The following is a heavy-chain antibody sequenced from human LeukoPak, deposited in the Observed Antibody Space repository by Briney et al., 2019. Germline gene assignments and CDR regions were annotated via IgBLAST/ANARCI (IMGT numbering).Heavy chain of an antibody. CDR2: IYPADSDA. Sequence: GESLKISCKASGYTFSSYWIGWVRQLPGKGLEGMGVIYPADSDARYSSSFQGQVSISADKSISTAYLQWSSLKASDTAMYYCARHLPSYYYMDVWGKGTTVTVSS. CDR1: GYTFSSYW. V-gene: IGHV5-51*01. CDR3: ARHLPSYYYMDV. J-gene: IGHJ6*03.